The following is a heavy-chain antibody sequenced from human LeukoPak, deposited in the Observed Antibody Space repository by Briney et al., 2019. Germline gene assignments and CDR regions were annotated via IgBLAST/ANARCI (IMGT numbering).Heavy chain of an antibody. D-gene: IGHD4-17*01. Sequence: GGSLRLSCAASGFTFSSYSMNWVRQAPGKGLEWVSSISSSGGYIYYADSVKGRFTISRDNAKNSLFLQMDSLRAEDTALYYCTRGSYGDYGYWGQGTLVTVSS. V-gene: IGHV3-21*01. CDR1: GFTFSSYS. J-gene: IGHJ4*02. CDR2: ISSSGGYI. CDR3: TRGSYGDYGY.